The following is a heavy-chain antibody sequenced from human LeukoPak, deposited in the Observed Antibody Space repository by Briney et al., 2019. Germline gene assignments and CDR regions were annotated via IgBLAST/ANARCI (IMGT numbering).Heavy chain of an antibody. CDR3: ATDPGATLSSNFDY. Sequence: ASVKVFCKASGYTFTNYYMHWVRQAPGQGLEWVGIINPTGISTSYAQKFQGRVTMTRDMSTSTVYMELSSLRSEDTAVYYCATDPGATLSSNFDYWGQGTLVTVSS. V-gene: IGHV1-46*01. J-gene: IGHJ4*02. D-gene: IGHD1-26*01. CDR2: INPTGIST. CDR1: GYTFTNYY.